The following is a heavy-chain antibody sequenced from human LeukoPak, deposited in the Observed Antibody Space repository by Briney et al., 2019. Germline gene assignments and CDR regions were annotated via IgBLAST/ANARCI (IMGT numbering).Heavy chain of an antibody. Sequence: VSVKVSCKASGYTFTGYYMHWVRQAPGQGLEWMGWINPNSGGTNYAQKFQGRVTMTRDTSISTAYMELSRLRSDDTAVYYCARDDRYYYDSSGYYSYFDYWGQGTLVTVSS. V-gene: IGHV1-2*02. CDR1: GYTFTGYY. J-gene: IGHJ4*02. CDR2: INPNSGGT. D-gene: IGHD3-22*01. CDR3: ARDDRYYYDSSGYYSYFDY.